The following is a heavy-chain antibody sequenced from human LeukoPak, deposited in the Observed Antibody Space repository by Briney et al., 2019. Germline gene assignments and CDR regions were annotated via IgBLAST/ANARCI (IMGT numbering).Heavy chain of an antibody. CDR1: VFTFSSYA. J-gene: IGHJ4*02. Sequence: GGSLRLCCAASVFTFSSYAMSWVRQAPGKGLEWVSAISGSGGSTYYADSVKGRFTISRDNSKNTLYLQMNSLRAEDTAVYYCAKVGSGGIDYWGQGTLLTVSS. D-gene: IGHD2-15*01. CDR3: AKVGSGGIDY. V-gene: IGHV3-23*01. CDR2: ISGSGGST.